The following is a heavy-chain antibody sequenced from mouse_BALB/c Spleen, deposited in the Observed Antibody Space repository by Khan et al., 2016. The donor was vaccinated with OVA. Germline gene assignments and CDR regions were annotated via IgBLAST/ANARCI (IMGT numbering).Heavy chain of an antibody. D-gene: IGHD2-2*01. CDR1: GYTFSSYY. V-gene: IGHV1S81*02. Sequence: VQLQQSGAELVKPGASVKLSCKASGYTFSSYYMYWVKQRPGQGLEWIGEINPNNGGTNFNEKFKSKAALTVDKSSTTAYMQLSSLTSEDSAVYYCPRSGYGSFAYWGQGSLVTFSP. J-gene: IGHJ3*01. CDR3: PRSGYGSFAY. CDR2: INPNNGGT.